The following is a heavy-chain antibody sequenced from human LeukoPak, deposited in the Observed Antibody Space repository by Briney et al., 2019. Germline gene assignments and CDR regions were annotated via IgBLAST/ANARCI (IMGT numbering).Heavy chain of an antibody. J-gene: IGHJ4*02. CDR1: GGSGSSGGFS. Sequence: PSDTLSPTCAVSGGSGSSGGFSWSWIRQPPGKGLKWMRYIYSSGSTKYNPSLKSRVTISVDTSKNQFSLKLSSVTAADTAVYYCARCRDEFGDYGFDFWGQGNLVTVSS. D-gene: IGHD4-17*01. CDR2: IYSSGST. CDR3: ARCRDEFGDYGFDF. V-gene: IGHV4-61*08.